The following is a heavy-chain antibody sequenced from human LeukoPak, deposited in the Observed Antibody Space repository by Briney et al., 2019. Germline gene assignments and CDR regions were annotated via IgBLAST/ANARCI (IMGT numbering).Heavy chain of an antibody. J-gene: IGHJ4*02. V-gene: IGHV3-23*01. CDR2: ISAYGGST. D-gene: IGHD2-21*02. Sequence: GGSLRLSCAASGFTFSSYAMSWVRRAPGKGLEWVSSISAYGGSTFYSDSVKGRFISSRDNSKKTLDLQMNSLRAEDTAVYYCAKGSDGYCGGDCAFDYWGQGTLVTVSS. CDR1: GFTFSSYA. CDR3: AKGSDGYCGGDCAFDY.